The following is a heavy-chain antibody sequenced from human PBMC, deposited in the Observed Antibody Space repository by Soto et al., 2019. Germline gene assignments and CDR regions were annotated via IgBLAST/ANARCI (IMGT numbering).Heavy chain of an antibody. CDR3: AKNNGSDYNWNYLPSDY. Sequence: TLGLSCAASGFNFDDYAMHWVRQPPGKGLEWVSGINWNSGNIGYADSVKGRFTISRDNAKNSLYLEMNSLRAEDTALYYCAKNNGSDYNWNYLPSDYWGQGTMVTVSS. CDR2: INWNSGNI. CDR1: GFNFDDYA. V-gene: IGHV3-9*01. D-gene: IGHD1-7*01. J-gene: IGHJ4*02.